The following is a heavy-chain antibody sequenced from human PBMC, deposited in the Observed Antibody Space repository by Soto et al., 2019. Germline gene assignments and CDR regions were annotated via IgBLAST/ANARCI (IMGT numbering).Heavy chain of an antibody. CDR2: IYYSGTA. V-gene: IGHV4-31*03. CDR3: PLSLPGGTVFYMDI. Sequence: QLQLRESGPGLVQPAQTLSLTCTVAGGSITGGFSYWTWVRQHPGKGLEWVGHIYYSGTAYYNPSLKSRVALSVDPSQNRFSLKLSSVTAADTAIYFCPLSLPGGTVFYMDIWGEGTTVTVSS. CDR1: GGSITGGFSY. D-gene: IGHD1-26*01. J-gene: IGHJ6*03.